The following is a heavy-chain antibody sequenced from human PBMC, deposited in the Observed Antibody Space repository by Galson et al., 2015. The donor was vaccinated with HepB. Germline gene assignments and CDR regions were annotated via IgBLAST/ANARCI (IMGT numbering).Heavy chain of an antibody. CDR1: RFTFRDYY. CDR2: ISSSGSTI. J-gene: IGHJ6*02. CDR3: ARGLYSSSWYYDGGYYYYGMDV. Sequence: SLRLSCAASRFTFRDYYMSWIRQAPGKGLDWISYISSSGSTIDYADSVKGRFTISRDNAKNSLYLQMNSLRAEDTAVYYCARGLYSSSWYYDGGYYYYGMDVWGQGTTVTVSS. D-gene: IGHD6-13*01. V-gene: IGHV3-11*01.